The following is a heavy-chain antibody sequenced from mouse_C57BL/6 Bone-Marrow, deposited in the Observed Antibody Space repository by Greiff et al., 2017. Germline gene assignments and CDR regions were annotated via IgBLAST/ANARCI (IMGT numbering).Heavy chain of an antibody. CDR1: GFTFSDYY. D-gene: IGHD1-1*01. Sequence: EVQLVESGGGLVQPGGSLKLSCAASGFTFSDYYMYWVRQTPEKRLEWVAYISNGGGSTYYPDTVKGRFTISRDNAKNTLYLQMSRLKSEDTAMYYCARTSNYYGSSYGYFDVWGTGATVTVSS. J-gene: IGHJ1*03. CDR3: ARTSNYYGSSYGYFDV. V-gene: IGHV5-12*01. CDR2: ISNGGGST.